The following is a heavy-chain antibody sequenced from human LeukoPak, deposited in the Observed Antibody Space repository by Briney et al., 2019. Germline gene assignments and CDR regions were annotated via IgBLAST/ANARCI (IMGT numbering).Heavy chain of an antibody. J-gene: IGHJ6*02. CDR1: GFTFSSYS. D-gene: IGHD3-3*01. Sequence: GGSLRLSCAASGFTFSSYSMNWVRQAPGKGLEWVSSISSSSSYIYYADSVKGRFTISRDNAKNSLYLQMNSLRAEDTAVYYCARDHYDFWSGYFYGMDVWGQGTTVTVSS. V-gene: IGHV3-21*01. CDR3: ARDHYDFWSGYFYGMDV. CDR2: ISSSSSYI.